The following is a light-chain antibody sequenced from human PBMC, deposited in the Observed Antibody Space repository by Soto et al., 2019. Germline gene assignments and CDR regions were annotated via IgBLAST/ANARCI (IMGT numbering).Light chain of an antibody. CDR1: SSVVGGYNY. V-gene: IGLV2-14*01. CDR3: NSYTSSSTHV. Sequence: QSVLTQPASVSGSPGQSITISCTGTSSVVGGYNYVSWYLQHPGKAPKLMFYDVSNRPSGVSNRFSGSKSGNTASLTISGLQAEDEADYYCNSYTSSSTHVFGAGTKSPS. CDR2: DVS. J-gene: IGLJ1*01.